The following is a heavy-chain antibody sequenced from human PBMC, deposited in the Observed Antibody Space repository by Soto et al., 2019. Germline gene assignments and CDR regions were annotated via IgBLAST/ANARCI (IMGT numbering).Heavy chain of an antibody. Sequence: QVQLVQSGAEVKKPGASVKVSCKASGYTFTGYYMHWVRQAPGQGLEWMGWINPNSGGTNYAPKFQGRVTMTRDTSVSTAYMELSRLRSDDTAVYYCARGFGSYIGDGAFDIWGQGTMVTVSS. D-gene: IGHD1-26*01. V-gene: IGHV1-2*02. CDR3: ARGFGSYIGDGAFDI. CDR1: GYTFTGYY. CDR2: INPNSGGT. J-gene: IGHJ3*02.